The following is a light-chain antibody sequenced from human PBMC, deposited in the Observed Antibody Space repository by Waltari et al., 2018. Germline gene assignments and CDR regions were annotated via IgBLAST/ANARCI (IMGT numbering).Light chain of an antibody. CDR1: GSDIGSYNR. J-gene: IGLJ1*01. CDR2: EVN. V-gene: IGLV2-18*02. CDR3: SSYTTSTTQV. Sequence: QSALTQPPSVSGSPGPSVTISCSGTGSDIGSYNRVSWYQRSPGTAPRLMIYEVNSRPSGVPDRFSGSKSGNTASLTISGLQAEDEADYYCSSYTTSTTQVFGTGTKVTVL.